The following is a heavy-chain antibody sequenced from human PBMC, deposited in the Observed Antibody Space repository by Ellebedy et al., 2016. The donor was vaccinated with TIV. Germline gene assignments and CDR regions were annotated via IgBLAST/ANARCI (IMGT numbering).Heavy chain of an antibody. CDR2: IYSNGNT. D-gene: IGHD3-10*01. CDR1: GCSINSYY. V-gene: IGHV4-59*01. CDR3: ARSLGQPTFLQF. Sequence: MPSETLSLTCTVSGCSINSYYWSWIRQPPGNGLIWIGYIYSNGNTNYNPSRKSRVTISVDTSKNQFSLRLSSVTAADTAVYYCARSLGQPTFLQFWGQGALVTVSS. J-gene: IGHJ1*01.